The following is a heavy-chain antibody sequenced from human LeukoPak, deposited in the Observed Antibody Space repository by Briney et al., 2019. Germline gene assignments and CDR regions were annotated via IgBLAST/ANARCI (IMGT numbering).Heavy chain of an antibody. CDR3: ARGRGAAAGLDH. Sequence: SETLSLTCAVSGGGSFTDYSWNWIRQSPGKGLEWVGEITHVGILNYNPSLKGRVAISVDTSKKQVSLKLDSMTAADTAMYYCARGRGAAAGLDHWGQGTLVTVSS. CDR1: GGGSFTDYS. CDR2: ITHVGIL. J-gene: IGHJ4*02. V-gene: IGHV4-34*01. D-gene: IGHD6-13*01.